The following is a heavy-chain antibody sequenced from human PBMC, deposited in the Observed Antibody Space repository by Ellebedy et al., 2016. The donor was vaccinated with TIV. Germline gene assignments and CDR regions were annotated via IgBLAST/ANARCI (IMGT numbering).Heavy chain of an antibody. V-gene: IGHV1-69*10. CDR3: ARCDSGSWYSQYFDY. CDR1: GDTFRTYG. Sequence: SVKVSCKASGDTFRTYGISWVRQAPGQGPEWMGGIIPIIGITNYAQKFQGRVTITADISTNTAYLEVGSLRSEDTAVYYCARCDSGSWYSQYFDYWGRGTLVTVSS. J-gene: IGHJ4*02. CDR2: IIPIIGIT. D-gene: IGHD6-13*01.